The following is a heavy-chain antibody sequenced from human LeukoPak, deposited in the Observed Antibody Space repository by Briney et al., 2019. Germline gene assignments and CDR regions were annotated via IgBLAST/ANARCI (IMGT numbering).Heavy chain of an antibody. CDR1: GGSISGTEYY. CDR2: IFYNGNT. D-gene: IGHD3-10*01. J-gene: IGHJ5*01. CDR3: ARDSNHYGSGTYFLFDS. Sequence: SETLSLTCTVSGGSISGTEYYWGWIRQPPGKGLEWIGSIFYNGNTYFNPSLKSRVTLSLDTSKNHFSLRLTSVTAADTAVYYCARDSNHYGSGTYFLFDSWGQGSLVTVSS. V-gene: IGHV4-39*07.